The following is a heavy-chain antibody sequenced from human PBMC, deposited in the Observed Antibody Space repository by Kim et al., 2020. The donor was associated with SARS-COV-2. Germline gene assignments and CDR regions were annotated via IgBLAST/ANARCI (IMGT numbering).Heavy chain of an antibody. J-gene: IGHJ5*02. Sequence: GGSLRLSCATSGFTFNSYAMSWARQAPGKGLEWVSTISDSGCSTHYTDSVKGRFTISRDNSKSTLFLQMDSLRVDDTAVYYCDASSSWGQGSLVTVSS. CDR1: GFTFNSYA. CDR3: DASSS. V-gene: IGHV3-23*01. CDR2: ISDSGCST.